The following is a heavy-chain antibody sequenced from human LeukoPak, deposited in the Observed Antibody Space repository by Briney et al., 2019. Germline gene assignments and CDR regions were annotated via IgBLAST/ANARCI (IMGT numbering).Heavy chain of an antibody. CDR1: GYAFTDYY. Sequence: ASVKVSCKTSGYAFTDYYMHWVRQAPGQGSEWMGWINPNSGGTSSAQKFQDRVTITRDTSIATVYMEVSWLTSDDTAIYYCARAYRFHGGPYLIGPWGQGTLVTVSS. V-gene: IGHV1-2*02. J-gene: IGHJ5*02. D-gene: IGHD2-21*01. CDR3: ARAYRFHGGPYLIGP. CDR2: INPNSGGT.